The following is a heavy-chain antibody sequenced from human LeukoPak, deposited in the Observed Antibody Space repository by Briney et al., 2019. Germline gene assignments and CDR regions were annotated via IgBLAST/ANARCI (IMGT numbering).Heavy chain of an antibody. CDR3: ARVWGHYDILTGYYTSYYFDY. D-gene: IGHD3-9*01. V-gene: IGHV4-31*03. J-gene: IGHJ4*02. CDR1: GGSISSGGHY. CDR2: IYYSGST. Sequence: KSSQTLSLTCTVSGGSISSGGHYWSWIRQHPGKGLEWIGYIYYSGSTYYNPSLKSRVTISVDTSKNQFSLKLSSVTAADTAVYYCARVWGHYDILTGYYTSYYFDYWGQGTLVTVSS.